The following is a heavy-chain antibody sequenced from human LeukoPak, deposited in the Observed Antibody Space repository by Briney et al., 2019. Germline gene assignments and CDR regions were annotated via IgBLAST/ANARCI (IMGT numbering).Heavy chain of an antibody. Sequence: HPGESLRLSCAASGFTFSAYWMTWVRQAPGKGLEWVTIINEAGSLKYYVDSVKGRFTISRDNTKNSLYLQMSTLRVEDTAVYYCARVGKNGWDFGHWGQGTLVTVSS. CDR3: ARVGKNGWDFGH. V-gene: IGHV3-7*01. CDR1: GFTFSAYW. J-gene: IGHJ4*02. CDR2: INEAGSLK. D-gene: IGHD6-19*01.